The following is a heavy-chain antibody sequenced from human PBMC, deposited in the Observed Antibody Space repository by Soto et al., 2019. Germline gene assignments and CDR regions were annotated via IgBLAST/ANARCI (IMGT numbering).Heavy chain of an antibody. D-gene: IGHD6-13*01. J-gene: IGHJ6*02. CDR3: AKVSSWLYYYYGMDV. CDR2: ISGSGGST. V-gene: IGHV3-23*01. CDR1: EFTFLSSA. Sequence: VGSLRLACPASEFTFLSSAMSWVRQAPGKGLEWVSAISGSGGSTYYADSVKGRFTISRDNSKNTLYLQMNSLRAEDTAVYYCAKVSSWLYYYYGMDVWRQGNTVTVS.